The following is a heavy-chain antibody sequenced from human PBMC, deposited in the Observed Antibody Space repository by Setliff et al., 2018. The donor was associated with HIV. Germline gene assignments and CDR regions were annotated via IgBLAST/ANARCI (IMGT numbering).Heavy chain of an antibody. Sequence: GESLKISCQGSGYNCNDYWIAWVRQRPGKGLEYMWVIYPGDSDTIYNPSFEGRITISVDKSINTAYLQWSSLEASDTAMYYCGRQGGSITPFDPWGQGSRVTVSS. D-gene: IGHD3-10*01. CDR1: GYNCNDYW. CDR3: GRQGGSITPFDP. V-gene: IGHV5-51*01. J-gene: IGHJ5*02. CDR2: IYPGDSDT.